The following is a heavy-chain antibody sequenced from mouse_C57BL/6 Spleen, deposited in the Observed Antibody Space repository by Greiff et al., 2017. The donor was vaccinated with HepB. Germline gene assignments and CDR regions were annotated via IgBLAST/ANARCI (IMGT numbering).Heavy chain of an antibody. Sequence: VQLKESGPELVKPGASVKISCKASGYTFTDYYMNWVKQSHGKSLEWIGDINPNNGGNSYNQKFKGKATLTVDKSSSTAYMELRSLTSEDSAVYYCARRGIYYDYDGFAYWGQGTLVTVSA. V-gene: IGHV1-26*01. D-gene: IGHD2-4*01. CDR2: INPNNGGN. CDR3: ARRGIYYDYDGFAY. CDR1: GYTFTDYY. J-gene: IGHJ3*01.